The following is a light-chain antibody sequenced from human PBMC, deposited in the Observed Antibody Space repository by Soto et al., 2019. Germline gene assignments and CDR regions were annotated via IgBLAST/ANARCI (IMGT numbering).Light chain of an antibody. CDR2: GNN. CDR1: ISNVGAGYE. V-gene: IGLV1-40*01. Sequence: QSVLTQPPSVSGAPGQRVTISCIGSISNVGAGYEVHWYQQLPGAAPKLLISGNNNRPSGVPDRFSGSKSGTSASLAIAGLQAEDEADYYCQSYDSSLSAVVFGGGTKLTVL. J-gene: IGLJ3*02. CDR3: QSYDSSLSAVV.